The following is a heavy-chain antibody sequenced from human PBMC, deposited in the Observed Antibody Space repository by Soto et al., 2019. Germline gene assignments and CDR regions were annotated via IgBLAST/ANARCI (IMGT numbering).Heavy chain of an antibody. CDR3: ARRTGSGFRPGTHRFNWFDP. CDR1: GVTFSSFA. CDR2: IIPIFRTP. J-gene: IGHJ5*02. Sequence: QVQLVQSGAEVKQPGSSVKVSCQASGVTFSSFAISWVRQAPGQGLEWMGGIIPIFRTPNYAQNFHGRVMITADESTSSVYMELSRLRSEDTAVYYCARRTGSGFRPGTHRFNWFDPWGQGTLVTVSS. D-gene: IGHD5-12*01. V-gene: IGHV1-69*01.